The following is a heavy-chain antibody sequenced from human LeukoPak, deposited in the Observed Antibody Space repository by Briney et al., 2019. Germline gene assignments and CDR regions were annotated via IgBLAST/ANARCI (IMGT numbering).Heavy chain of an antibody. D-gene: IGHD3-10*01. CDR3: TRKFARVTYNPSDY. CDR2: IGLTHAYI. Sequence: PGGSLRLSCVASGFRFSNYDMRWIRQAPGKGLEWVADIGLTHAYIFYADSVKGRFTVSRDNSKDTLYLQMNSLRAEDTAVYFCTRKFARVTYNPSDYWGQGTLVTVSS. CDR1: GFRFSNYD. V-gene: IGHV3-23*01. J-gene: IGHJ4*02.